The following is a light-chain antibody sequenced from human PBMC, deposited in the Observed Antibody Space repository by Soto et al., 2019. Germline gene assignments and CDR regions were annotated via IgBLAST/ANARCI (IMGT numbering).Light chain of an antibody. CDR1: QSVSSK. V-gene: IGKV3-15*01. J-gene: IGKJ4*01. CDR2: GAS. CDR3: HQYDNWPLT. Sequence: EIVMTQSPATLSVSPGERATLSCRASQSVSSKLAWYQQKPGQAPRLLIYGASTRATGIPARFSGSGSGTEFTLTISSLQSEDFAVYYCHQYDNWPLTFGGGANVEIK.